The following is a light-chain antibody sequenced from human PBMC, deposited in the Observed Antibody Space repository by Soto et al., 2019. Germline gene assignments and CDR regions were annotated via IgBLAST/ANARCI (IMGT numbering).Light chain of an antibody. CDR1: QSVTSTC. V-gene: IGKV3-20*01. Sequence: IVLAQSPGTLSLAPGARATLSCRASQSVTSTCLSWYQQNPCQAPRLLFYAASSRAMGVPDRFTGSGSGTDFTLTINRLEPEDFAVYYCQHYGRSPTFGPGTKVDIK. J-gene: IGKJ1*01. CDR2: AAS. CDR3: QHYGRSPT.